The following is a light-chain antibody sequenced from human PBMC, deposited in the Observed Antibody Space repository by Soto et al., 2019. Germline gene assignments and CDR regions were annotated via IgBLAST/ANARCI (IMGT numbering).Light chain of an antibody. J-gene: IGKJ4*01. CDR3: QRDGVAPPVT. Sequence: IVLTQSPGILSLSPGERATLSCRASQSVPNNALAWYQQKPAQPPRLLVYAASTQATGLPDRVSGGGSGLHFFLTISKLEPEHFAFYCCQRDGVAPPVTFGGVT. CDR2: AAS. CDR1: QSVPNNA. V-gene: IGKV3-20*01.